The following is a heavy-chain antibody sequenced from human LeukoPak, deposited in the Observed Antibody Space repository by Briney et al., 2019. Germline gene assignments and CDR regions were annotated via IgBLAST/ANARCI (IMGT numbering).Heavy chain of an antibody. J-gene: IGHJ4*02. CDR1: GGSISSYY. V-gene: IGHV4-59*08. CDR3: ARLGIFADNGFDY. Sequence: SETLSLTCTVSGGSISSYYWSWIRQPPGKGLEWIGYIYYSGSTNYNPSLKSRVTISVDTSKNQFSLKLSSVTAADTDVYYCARLGIFADNGFDYWGQGTLVTVSS. CDR2: IYYSGST. D-gene: IGHD2-15*01.